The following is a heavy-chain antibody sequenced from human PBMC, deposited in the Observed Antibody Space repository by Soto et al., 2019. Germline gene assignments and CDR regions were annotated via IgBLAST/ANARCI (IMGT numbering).Heavy chain of an antibody. CDR3: ARSYEWTGLFDY. CDR2: IYRDGST. CDR1: GFTVSSNS. Sequence: GSLRLSCAVSGFTVSSNSMSWVRLAPGKGLEWVSSIYRDGSTYYADSVKGRFTISRDVSKDTLYLQMTSLSAEDMAVYYCARSYEWTGLFDYWGQGTLVTVSS. D-gene: IGHD3-16*01. V-gene: IGHV3-53*01. J-gene: IGHJ4*02.